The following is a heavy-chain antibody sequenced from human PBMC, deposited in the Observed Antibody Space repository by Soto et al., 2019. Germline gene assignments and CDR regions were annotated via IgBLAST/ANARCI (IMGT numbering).Heavy chain of an antibody. CDR1: GGSISSYY. D-gene: IGHD3-10*01. CDR3: SGYGSGSYYRY. CDR2: TYYRGST. J-gene: IGHJ4*01. V-gene: IGHV4-59*08. Sequence: PSETLSLSYTVSGGSISSYYWSWIRQPPGKGLEWIGFTYYRGSTNYNPSLRSRVTISLDASKNQLSLKLRSVTAADTAVYYCSGYGSGSYYRYWGHGTLVTVSS.